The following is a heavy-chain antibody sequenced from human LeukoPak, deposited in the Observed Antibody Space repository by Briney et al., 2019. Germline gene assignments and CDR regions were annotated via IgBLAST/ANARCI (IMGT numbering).Heavy chain of an antibody. Sequence: GGSLRLSCAASGFTFSDAWMTWGRQAPGKGLEWVGRIKSKTDGGTTDYAAPVKGKFTISRDDSKNTLYLQMNSLKTEDTAVYYCATTYTSSWYSSYYYYVMDVWGQGTTVTVSS. V-gene: IGHV3-15*01. CDR1: GFTFSDAW. D-gene: IGHD6-13*01. CDR2: IKSKTDGGTT. CDR3: ATTYTSSWYSSYYYYVMDV. J-gene: IGHJ6*02.